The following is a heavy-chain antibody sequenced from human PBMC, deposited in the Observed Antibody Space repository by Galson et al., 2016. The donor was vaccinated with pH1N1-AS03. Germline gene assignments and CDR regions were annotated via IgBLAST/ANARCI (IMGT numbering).Heavy chain of an antibody. V-gene: IGHV1-18*04. CDR1: GYTFPNFG. Sequence: SVKVSCKASGYTFPNFGMSWVRQAPGQGLEWMGWISPYNGNTQYAQRLEGRVTMTTDTSTNTAYLELRILTYDDTAVYYCARAAPFDPCGHGTLVIVSS. J-gene: IGHJ5*02. CDR2: ISPYNGNT. CDR3: ARAAPFDP.